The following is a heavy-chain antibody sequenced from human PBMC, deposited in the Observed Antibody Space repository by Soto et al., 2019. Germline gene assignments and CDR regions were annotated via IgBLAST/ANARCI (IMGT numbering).Heavy chain of an antibody. CDR3: ARDLKGPDFDWSFFDY. Sequence: PGGSLRLSCAASGSTFSSYAMHWVRQAPGKGLEWVAVISYDGSNKYYADSVKGRFTISRDNSKNTLYLQMNSLRAEDTAVYYCARDLKGPDFDWSFFDYWGQGTLVTVSS. D-gene: IGHD3-9*01. J-gene: IGHJ4*02. V-gene: IGHV3-30-3*01. CDR1: GSTFSSYA. CDR2: ISYDGSNK.